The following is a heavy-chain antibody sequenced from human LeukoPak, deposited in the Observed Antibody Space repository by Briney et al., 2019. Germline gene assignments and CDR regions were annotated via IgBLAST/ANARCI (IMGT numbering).Heavy chain of an antibody. CDR2: IYPGDSDT. J-gene: IGHJ4*02. V-gene: IGHV5-51*01. CDR3: ARHRTISGSSWIDY. D-gene: IGHD6-13*01. CDR1: GYTFAKYW. Sequence: GESLKISCQASGYTFAKYWIGWVRQMPGKGLEWMGIIYPGDSDTRYSPSFQGQVTISADKSISTAYLQWSSLKASDTAMYYCARHRTISGSSWIDYWGQGTLVTVSS.